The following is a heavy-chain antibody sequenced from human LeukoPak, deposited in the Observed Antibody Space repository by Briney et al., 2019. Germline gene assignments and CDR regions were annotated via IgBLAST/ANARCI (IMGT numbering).Heavy chain of an antibody. V-gene: IGHV4-30-2*03. CDR3: ARIGSIDY. CDR2: IYYSGST. CDR1: GGSISSGGYS. J-gene: IGHJ4*02. Sequence: SQTLSLTCAVSGGSISSGGYSWSWIRQPPGKGLEWIGSIYYSGSTYYNPSLKSRVTISVDTSKNQFSLKLSSVTAADTAVYYCARIGSIDYWGQGTLVTVSS. D-gene: IGHD6-25*01.